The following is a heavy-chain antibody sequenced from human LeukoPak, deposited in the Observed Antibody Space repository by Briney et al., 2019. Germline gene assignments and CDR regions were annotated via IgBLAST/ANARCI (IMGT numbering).Heavy chain of an antibody. CDR3: ARGMVYGGYFDD. D-gene: IGHD4-23*01. J-gene: IGHJ4*02. CDR1: GGSISSGGYY. Sequence: PSETLSLTCTVSGGSISSGGYYWSWIRQHPGKGLEWIGYIYYSGSTYYNPSLKSRVTISVDTSKNQFSLKLSSVTAADTAVYYCARGMVYGGYFDDWGQGTLVTVSS. CDR2: IYYSGST. V-gene: IGHV4-31*03.